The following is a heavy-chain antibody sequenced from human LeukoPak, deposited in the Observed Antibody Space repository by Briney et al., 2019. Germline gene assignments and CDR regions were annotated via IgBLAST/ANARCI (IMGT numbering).Heavy chain of an antibody. CDR3: ARYRPDAVGAKDY. CDR1: GFTFSSYS. J-gene: IGHJ4*02. V-gene: IGHV3-48*02. D-gene: IGHD1-26*01. CDR2: TSSDSSAI. Sequence: GGSLRLSCAASGFTFSSYSMNWVRQAPGKGPEWVSYTSSDSSAIYNADSVKGRFTISRDNAKNSLYLQMSSLRDDDTAVYYCARYRPDAVGAKDYWGQGTLVSISS.